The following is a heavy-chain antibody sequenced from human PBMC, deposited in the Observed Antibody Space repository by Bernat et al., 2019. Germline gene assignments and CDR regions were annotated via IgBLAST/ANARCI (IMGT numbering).Heavy chain of an antibody. Sequence: EVQLVESGGGLVQPGGSLKLSCAASGFTFSGSAMHWVRQASGKGLEWAGRIRSKANSYATGYAASVKGRFTISRDDSKNTAYLQMNSLKTEDTAVYYCTRQLVVVAAQNYYYYGMDVWGQGTTVTVSS. V-gene: IGHV3-73*01. CDR1: GFTFSGSA. J-gene: IGHJ6*02. CDR3: TRQLVVVAAQNYYYYGMDV. CDR2: IRSKANSYAT. D-gene: IGHD2-15*01.